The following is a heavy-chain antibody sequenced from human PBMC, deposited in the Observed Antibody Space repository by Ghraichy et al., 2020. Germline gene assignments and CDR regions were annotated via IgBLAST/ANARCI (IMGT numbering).Heavy chain of an antibody. V-gene: IGHV4-4*02. CDR2: IYHTGTT. CDR1: GVSVSSPNW. D-gene: IGHD4-11*01. J-gene: IGHJ4*02. CDR3: AKWDAHKVTIFDC. Sequence: SETLSLTCAVSGVSVSSPNWWSWVRQSPGKGLEWIGEIYHTGTTNYNPSLRSRVTMSVENSKNQFSLKLNSVTATDTAVYYCAKWDAHKVTIFDCWGQGTLVTVSS.